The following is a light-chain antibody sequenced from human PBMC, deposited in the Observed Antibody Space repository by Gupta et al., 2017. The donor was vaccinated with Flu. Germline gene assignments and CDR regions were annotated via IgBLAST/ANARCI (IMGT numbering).Light chain of an antibody. CDR1: SSDVGGYNY. V-gene: IGLV2-14*01. CDR3: SSYTSSSVV. Sequence: QSITISCTGTSSDVGGYNYVSWYQQHPGKAHKLMIYEVSNRTSGVSNRFSGSKSGNTAALTISGLQAEDEADYYCSSYTSSSVVFGGGTKLTVL. CDR2: EVS. J-gene: IGLJ2*01.